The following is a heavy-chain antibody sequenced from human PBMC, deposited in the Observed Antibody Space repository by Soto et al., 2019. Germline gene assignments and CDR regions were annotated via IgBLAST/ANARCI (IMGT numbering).Heavy chain of an antibody. CDR3: ARRYCTSTSCLAGFDS. D-gene: IGHD2-2*01. J-gene: IGHJ5*01. CDR1: GGTFSGYY. CDR2: INHSGST. Sequence: QVQLQQWGAGLLKPSETLSLTCAVYGGTFSGYYWTWIRQPPGKALEWIGEINHSGSTKYTPSLKSRVAISADTSKNQISLKLPSVTAADTALYYCARRYCTSTSCLAGFDSWGRGNLVIVSS. V-gene: IGHV4-34*01.